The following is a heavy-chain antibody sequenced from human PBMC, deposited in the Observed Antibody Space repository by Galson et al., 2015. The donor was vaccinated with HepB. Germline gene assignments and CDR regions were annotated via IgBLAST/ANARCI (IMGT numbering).Heavy chain of an antibody. Sequence: SLRLSCAASGFTFDDFAMHWVRQAPGKGLEWVSGISWNSGRKGYVDSVKGRFIISRDNAKNSLYLQMNSLRAEDTALYYCGKDIYAVGREIDYWGQGTLVTVSS. CDR3: GKDIYAVGREIDY. J-gene: IGHJ4*02. CDR2: ISWNSGRK. V-gene: IGHV3-9*01. D-gene: IGHD3-10*01. CDR1: GFTFDDFA.